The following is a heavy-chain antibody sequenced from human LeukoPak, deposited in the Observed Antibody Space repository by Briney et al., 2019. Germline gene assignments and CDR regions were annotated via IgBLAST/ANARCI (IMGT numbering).Heavy chain of an antibody. CDR3: ARLPEWELPDY. D-gene: IGHD1-26*01. Sequence: GGSLRLSCAASGFTFSSYSMNWIRQAPGKGLEWVSSISSSTSYIYYADSVKGRFTISKDNSKNTMYLQMNSLRVEDTAVYYCARLPEWELPDYWGQGTLVTVSS. CDR2: ISSSTSYI. V-gene: IGHV3-21*04. J-gene: IGHJ4*02. CDR1: GFTFSSYS.